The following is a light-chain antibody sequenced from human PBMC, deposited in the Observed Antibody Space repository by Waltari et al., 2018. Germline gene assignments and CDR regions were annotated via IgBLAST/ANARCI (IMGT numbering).Light chain of an antibody. J-gene: IGKJ5*01. CDR1: RDISTW. V-gene: IGKV1-12*01. CDR3: QQAHSFPIT. CDR2: DGY. Sequence: DIQMTQSPSSVSASVGDGVTITCRASRDISTWLAWYQQKPGKTPNLLIYDGYTLQSGVPSRFSGSGSGTVFTLTISSLQPEDFATYYCQQAHSFPITFGQWTRLEIK.